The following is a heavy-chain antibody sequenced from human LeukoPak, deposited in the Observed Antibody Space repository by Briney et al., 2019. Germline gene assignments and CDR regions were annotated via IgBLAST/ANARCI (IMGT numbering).Heavy chain of an antibody. CDR2: ISAYNGNT. D-gene: IGHD2-2*01. CDR3: ARVLPCSSTSCYGASWFDP. V-gene: IGHV1-18*01. CDR1: GYTFTSYG. Sequence: ASVKVSCKASGYTFTSYGISWVRQAPGQGLEWMGWISAYNGNTNYAQKLQGRVTMTTDTSTSTAYMELRSLRSDDTAVYYCARVLPCSSTSCYGASWFDPWGRGTLVTVSS. J-gene: IGHJ5*02.